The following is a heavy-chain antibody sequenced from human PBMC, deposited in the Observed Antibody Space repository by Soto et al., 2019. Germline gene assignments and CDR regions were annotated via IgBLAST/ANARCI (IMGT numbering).Heavy chain of an antibody. CDR1: GYTFTSYA. D-gene: IGHD5-18*01. J-gene: IGHJ6*02. CDR2: FNAGNGNT. Sequence: ASVKVSCKASGYTFTSYAMHWVRQAPGQRLEWMGWFNAGNGNTKYSQKFQGRATITRGTSASTAYMELSSLRSEDTAVYYCEREGYYAGLGPYSYGYTPRRYYAMDEWGRGPRVTVAS. V-gene: IGHV1-3*01. CDR3: EREGYYAGLGPYSYGYTPRRYYAMDE.